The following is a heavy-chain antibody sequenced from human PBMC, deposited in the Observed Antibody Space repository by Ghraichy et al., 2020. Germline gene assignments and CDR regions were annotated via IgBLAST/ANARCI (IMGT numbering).Heavy chain of an antibody. CDR2: ISSSSRTI. D-gene: IGHD4-23*01. V-gene: IGHV3-48*02. Sequence: SCVGSGFTFSGYNLNWVRQSPGKGLEWVSHISSSSRTIFYADSVKGRFTISRDNAQNSLYLQMNSLRDEDTAVYYCARASTVVRFYYYDGMDVWGQGTTVTVSS. J-gene: IGHJ6*02. CDR1: GFTFSGYN. CDR3: ARASTVVRFYYYDGMDV.